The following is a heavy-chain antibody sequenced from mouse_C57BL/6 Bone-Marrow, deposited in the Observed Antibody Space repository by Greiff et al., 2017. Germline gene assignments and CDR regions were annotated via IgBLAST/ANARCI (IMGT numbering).Heavy chain of an antibody. Sequence: QVQLQQSGPELVKPGASVKLSCKASGYTFTSYDINWVKQRPGKGLEWIGWIYPRDGSTKYNEKFKGKATLTVDQSSSTAYMELHSLTSEDSAVYFCARDYGSSYWYFDVWGTGTTVTVSS. CDR2: IYPRDGST. V-gene: IGHV1-85*01. CDR1: GYTFTSYD. CDR3: ARDYGSSYWYFDV. D-gene: IGHD1-1*01. J-gene: IGHJ1*03.